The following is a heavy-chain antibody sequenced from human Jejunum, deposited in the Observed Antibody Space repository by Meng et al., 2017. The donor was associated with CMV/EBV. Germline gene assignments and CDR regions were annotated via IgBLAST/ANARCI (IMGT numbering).Heavy chain of an antibody. CDR2: VYHRGDT. D-gene: IGHD1-7*01. CDR3: GRDQGRELINH. V-gene: IGHV4-4*02. J-gene: IGHJ4*02. Sequence: VKLEASGPGWVKPWGTLSPTCTVSGDSISSEIWWSWVRQPPGKGLEWIGEVYHRGDTNYNPSLKSRVDISVDKSKNQFYLSLFSVTAADTAVYYCGRDQGRELINHWGQGTLVTVSS. CDR1: GDSISSEIW.